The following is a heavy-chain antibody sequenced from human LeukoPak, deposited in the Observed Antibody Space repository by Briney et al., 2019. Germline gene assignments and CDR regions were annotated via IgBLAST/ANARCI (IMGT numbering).Heavy chain of an antibody. D-gene: IGHD3-22*01. CDR3: ARHGSVSSGALV. CDR2: IYTSGST. J-gene: IGHJ4*02. CDR1: GGSISSYY. V-gene: IGHV4-4*09. Sequence: SETLSLTCTVSGGSISSYYWSWIRQPPGKGLGWIGYIYTSGSTNYNPSLKSRVAISVDTSKNQFSLKMSSVTAADTAVYYCARHGSVSSGALVWGQGTLVTVSS.